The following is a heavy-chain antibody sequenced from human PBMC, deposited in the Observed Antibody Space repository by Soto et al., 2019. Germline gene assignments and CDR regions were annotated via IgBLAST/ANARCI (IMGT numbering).Heavy chain of an antibody. Sequence: SETLSLTCPVSGCYISSGCYYWSWIRQHPGKGLEWIGYIYYSGSTYYNPSLKSRVTISVDTSKNQFSLKLSSVTAADTAVYYCAREKYYYDSSGPCDYWGQGTLVTVSS. V-gene: IGHV4-31*03. D-gene: IGHD3-22*01. CDR2: IYYSGST. CDR3: AREKYYYDSSGPCDY. J-gene: IGHJ4*02. CDR1: GCYISSGCYY.